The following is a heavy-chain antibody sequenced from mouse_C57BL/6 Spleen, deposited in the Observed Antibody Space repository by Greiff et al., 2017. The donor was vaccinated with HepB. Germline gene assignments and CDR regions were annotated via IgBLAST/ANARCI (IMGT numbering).Heavy chain of an antibody. CDR2: INPSNGGT. V-gene: IGHV1-53*01. CDR3: ARSGLPSSWFAY. J-gene: IGHJ3*01. Sequence: VQLQQSGTELVKPGASVKLSCKASGYTFTSYWMHWVKQRPGQGLEWIGNINPSNGGTNYNEKFKSKATLTVDKSSSTAYMQLSSLTSEDSAVYYCARSGLPSSWFAYWGQGTLVTVSA. CDR1: GYTFTSYW. D-gene: IGHD5-5*01.